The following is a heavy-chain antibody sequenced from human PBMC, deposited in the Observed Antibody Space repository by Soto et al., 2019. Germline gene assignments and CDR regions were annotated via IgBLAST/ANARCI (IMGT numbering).Heavy chain of an antibody. V-gene: IGHV4-34*01. CDR1: GGSFSGYY. D-gene: IGHD3-3*01. Sequence: SETLSLTCAVYGGSFSGYYWSWIRQPPGKGLEWIGEINHSGSTNYNPSLKSRVTISVDTSKNQFSLKLSSVTAADTAVYYCARRDYDFWSGYYTREFDYWGQGTLVTVSS. CDR2: INHSGST. J-gene: IGHJ4*02. CDR3: ARRDYDFWSGYYTREFDY.